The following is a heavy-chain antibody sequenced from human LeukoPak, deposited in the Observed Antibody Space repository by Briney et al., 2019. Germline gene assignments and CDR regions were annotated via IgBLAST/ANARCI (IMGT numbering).Heavy chain of an antibody. V-gene: IGHV1-18*01. J-gene: IGHJ2*01. CDR3: ARYDRAYWYFDL. Sequence: ASVKVSCKASGCTFTSYGISWVRQAPGQGLEWMGWISAYNGNTNYAQKLQGRVTMTTDTSTSTAYMELRSLRSDDTAMYYCARYDRAYWYFDLWGRGTLVTVSS. CDR2: ISAYNGNT. CDR1: GCTFTSYG. D-gene: IGHD1-1*01.